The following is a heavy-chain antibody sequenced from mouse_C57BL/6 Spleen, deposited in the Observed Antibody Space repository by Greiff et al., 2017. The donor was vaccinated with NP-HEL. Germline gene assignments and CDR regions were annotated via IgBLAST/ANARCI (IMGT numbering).Heavy chain of an antibody. J-gene: IGHJ3*01. D-gene: IGHD2-4*01. CDR3: ARSPYDDDPAWLAY. CDR1: GYTFTSYT. CDR2: INPSSGDT. Sequence: QVQLQQSGAELARPGASVKMSCKASGYTFTSYTMHWVKQRPGQGLEWIGYINPSSGDTKYNQKFKDKATLTADKSSSTAYMQLSSLTCEDSEVYYCARSPYDDDPAWLAYWGQGTLVTVSA. V-gene: IGHV1-4*01.